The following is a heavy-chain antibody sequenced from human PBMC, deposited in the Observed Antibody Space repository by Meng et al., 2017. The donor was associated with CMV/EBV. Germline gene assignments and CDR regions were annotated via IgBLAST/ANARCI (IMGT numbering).Heavy chain of an antibody. CDR2: ISSSSSYI. CDR1: GFTFSDYY. J-gene: IGHJ6*02. Sequence: GESLKISCAASGFTFSDYYMSWVRHAPGKGLEWVSSISSSSSYIYYADSVKGRFTISRDNAKNSLYLQMNSLRAEDTAVYYCARVSVVVPAAIQLYYYYGMDVWGQGTTVTVSS. V-gene: IGHV3-21*01. CDR3: ARVSVVVPAAIQLYYYYGMDV. D-gene: IGHD2-2*02.